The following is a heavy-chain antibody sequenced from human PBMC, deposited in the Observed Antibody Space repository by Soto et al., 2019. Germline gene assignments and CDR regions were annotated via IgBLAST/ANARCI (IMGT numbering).Heavy chain of an antibody. CDR1: GGSISSTYYF. J-gene: IGHJ4*02. D-gene: IGHD1-1*01. CDR2: TSHTGST. CDR3: ARHTIYTTGWQIDS. V-gene: IGHV4-39*01. Sequence: QLPFQESRPGLLRPSETLSLTCTVSGGSISSTYYFWGWIRQPPGKGLEWIGRTSHTGSTYYNASLKSRVTISVDTSKNQFSLHLNSVTAADTAVYYCARHTIYTTGWQIDSWGQGTLVIVSS.